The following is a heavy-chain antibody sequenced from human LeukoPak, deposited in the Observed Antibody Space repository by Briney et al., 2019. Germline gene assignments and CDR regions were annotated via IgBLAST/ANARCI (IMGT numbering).Heavy chain of an antibody. J-gene: IGHJ4*02. CDR3: VKGAGYYYDSRFDY. CDR2: ISSSGSTI. V-gene: IGHV3-11*01. Sequence: GGSLRLSCAASGFTFSDYYMSWIRQAPGKGLEWVSYISSSGSTIYYADSVKGRFTISRDNAKNSLYLQMNSLRAEDTALYYCVKGAGYYYDSRFDYWGQGTLVTVSS. D-gene: IGHD3-22*01. CDR1: GFTFSDYY.